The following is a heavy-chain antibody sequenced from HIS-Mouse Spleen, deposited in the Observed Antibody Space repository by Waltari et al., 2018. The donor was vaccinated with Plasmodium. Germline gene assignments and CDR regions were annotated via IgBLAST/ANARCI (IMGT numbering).Heavy chain of an antibody. CDR2: IWYDGSNK. CDR1: GFTFSSYG. D-gene: IGHD6-19*01. J-gene: IGHJ4*02. CDR3: AKDLIAVAGIDY. V-gene: IGHV3-33*06. Sequence: QVQLVEYGGGVVQPGRSLRLSCAASGFTFSSYGMHWVRQAPGKGLEWVAVIWYDGSNKYYADSVKGRFTISRDNSKNTLYLQMNSLRAEDTAVYYCAKDLIAVAGIDYWGQGTLVTVSS.